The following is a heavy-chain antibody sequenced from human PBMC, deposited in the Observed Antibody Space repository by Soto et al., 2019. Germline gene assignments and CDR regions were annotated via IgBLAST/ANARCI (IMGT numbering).Heavy chain of an antibody. CDR1: GGSFSGYY. D-gene: IGHD3-16*01. V-gene: IGHV4-34*01. CDR2: INHSGST. J-gene: IGHJ6*03. Sequence: QVQLQQWGAGLLKPSETLSLTCAVYGGSFSGYYWSWIRQPPGKGLEWIGEINHSGSTNYNSSLKSRVTISVDTSKNQFSLKLSSVTAADTAVYYCARVTQGYYYYYMDVWGKGPTVTVSS. CDR3: ARVTQGYYYYYMDV.